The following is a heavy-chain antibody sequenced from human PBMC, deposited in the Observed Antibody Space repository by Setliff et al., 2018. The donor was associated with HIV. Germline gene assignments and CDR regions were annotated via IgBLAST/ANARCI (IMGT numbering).Heavy chain of an antibody. CDR3: LLEAPLMMGTTPPL. CDR1: GDYIGSRAYY. CDR2: IYYTGNS. Sequence: SETLSLTCTVSGDYIGSRAYYWAWIRQPPGKGLEWIATIYYTGNSYYNPSLQSRVSISVDTSNNQFSLKLNTVSAADTAVYYCLLEAPLMMGTTPPLWGQGALVTVSS. J-gene: IGHJ4*02. D-gene: IGHD1-7*01. V-gene: IGHV4-39*01.